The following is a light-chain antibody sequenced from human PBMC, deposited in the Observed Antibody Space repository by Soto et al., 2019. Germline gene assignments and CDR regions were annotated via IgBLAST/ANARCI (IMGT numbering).Light chain of an antibody. CDR1: QDISNY. J-gene: IGKJ4*01. CDR2: DAS. CDR3: QQYDNLPLT. V-gene: IGKV1-33*01. Sequence: DIQMTQSPSSLSASVGDRVTITCQASQDISNYLNWYQQKPGKDPKLLIYDASNFETGVPSRFSGSGSGTDFTFTISSLQPEDIATYYCQQYDNLPLTFGGGTKVESK.